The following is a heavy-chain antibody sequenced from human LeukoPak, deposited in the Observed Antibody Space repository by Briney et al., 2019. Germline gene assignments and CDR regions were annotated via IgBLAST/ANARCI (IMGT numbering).Heavy chain of an antibody. CDR3: ARGQSYYYDSSADYYIEYYFDS. Sequence: PGGSLRLSCAGSGFTFRSYWMSWVRQAPGKGLEWVANIKQDGSDKFYVDSVKGRFTISRDNAKNSLYLQVNSLRAEDTAVYYCARGQSYYYDSSADYYIEYYFDSWGQGTLVTVSS. J-gene: IGHJ4*02. D-gene: IGHD3-22*01. V-gene: IGHV3-7*01. CDR2: IKQDGSDK. CDR1: GFTFRSYW.